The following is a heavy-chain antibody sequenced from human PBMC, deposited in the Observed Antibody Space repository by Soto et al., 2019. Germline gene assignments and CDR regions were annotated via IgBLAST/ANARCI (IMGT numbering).Heavy chain of an antibody. D-gene: IGHD6-13*01. CDR3: ARDRGYSSSWYGWFDP. V-gene: IGHV4-59*01. CDR1: GGSISSYY. J-gene: IGHJ5*02. Sequence: TSETLSLTCTVSGGSISSYYWSWIRQPPGKGLEWIGYIYYSGSTNYNPSLKSRVTISVDTSKNQFSLKLSSVTAADTAVYYCARDRGYSSSWYGWFDPWGQGTLVTVSS. CDR2: IYYSGST.